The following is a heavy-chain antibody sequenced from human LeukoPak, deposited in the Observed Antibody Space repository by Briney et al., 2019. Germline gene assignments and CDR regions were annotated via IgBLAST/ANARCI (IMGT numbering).Heavy chain of an antibody. J-gene: IGHJ3*02. CDR3: ARGTIKETYYYDSSGYIYAFDI. D-gene: IGHD3-22*01. V-gene: IGHV1-2*06. Sequence: ASVKVSCKASGYTFTGYYMHWVRQAPGQGLEWMGRINPNSGGTNYAQKFQGRVTMTRDTSISTAYMELSRLRSDDTAVYYCARGTIKETYYYDSSGYIYAFDIWGQGTMVTVSS. CDR1: GYTFTGYY. CDR2: INPNSGGT.